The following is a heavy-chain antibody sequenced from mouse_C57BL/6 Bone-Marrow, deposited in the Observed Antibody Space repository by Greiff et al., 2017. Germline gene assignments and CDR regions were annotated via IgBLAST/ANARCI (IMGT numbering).Heavy chain of an antibody. Sequence: VKVVESGAELARPGASVKLSCKASGYTFTSYGISWVKQRTGQGLEWIGEIYPRSGNTYYNEKFKGKATLTADKSSSTAYMELRSLTSEDSAVYFCARSPHYYGSSPAWFAYWGQGTLVTVSA. J-gene: IGHJ3*01. CDR2: IYPRSGNT. CDR1: GYTFTSYG. V-gene: IGHV1-81*01. D-gene: IGHD1-1*01. CDR3: ARSPHYYGSSPAWFAY.